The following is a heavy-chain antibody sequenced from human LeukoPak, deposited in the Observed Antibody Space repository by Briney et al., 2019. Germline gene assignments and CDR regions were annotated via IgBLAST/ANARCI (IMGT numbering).Heavy chain of an antibody. J-gene: IGHJ6*02. Sequence: ASVKVSCKVSGYTLTELSMHWVRQAPGKGLEWMGGFDPEDGETIYAQKFQGRVTMTEDTSTDTAYMELSSLRSDDTAVYYCARELLGFLEWVGTGYYYYGMDVWGRGTTVTVSS. CDR3: ARELLGFLEWVGTGYYYYGMDV. D-gene: IGHD3-3*01. CDR2: FDPEDGET. V-gene: IGHV1-24*01. CDR1: GYTLTELS.